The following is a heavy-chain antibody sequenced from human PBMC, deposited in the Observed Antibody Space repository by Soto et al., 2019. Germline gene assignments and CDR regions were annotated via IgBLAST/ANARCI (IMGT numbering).Heavy chain of an antibody. CDR3: GRGGCSGGSCYVPIDY. J-gene: IGHJ4*02. D-gene: IGHD2-15*01. CDR1: GFTFSSHW. Sequence: EVQLVESGGGLVQPGGSLRLSCAASGFTFSSHWMEWVRQAPGKGLVWVSRINIDGSSTTYADSVKGRFTISRDNAKNTLYLQMNSLRAEDTAVYYCGRGGCSGGSCYVPIDYWGQGILVTVSS. V-gene: IGHV3-74*01. CDR2: INIDGSST.